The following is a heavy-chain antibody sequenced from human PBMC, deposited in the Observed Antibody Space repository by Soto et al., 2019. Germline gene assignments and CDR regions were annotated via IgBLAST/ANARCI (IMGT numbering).Heavy chain of an antibody. CDR3: ARYIYYYYYGMNV. J-gene: IGHJ6*02. CDR2: LSSSSSYI. V-gene: IGHV3-21*01. CDR1: GFTFSSYS. Sequence: PGGSLRLSCAASGFTFSSYSMNRVRQAPGKGLVWVSSLSSSSSYIYYADSVKGRFTVSRDNANNSLYLQMNSLIAENTAVYYCARYIYYYYYGMNVWGQGTTVTITS.